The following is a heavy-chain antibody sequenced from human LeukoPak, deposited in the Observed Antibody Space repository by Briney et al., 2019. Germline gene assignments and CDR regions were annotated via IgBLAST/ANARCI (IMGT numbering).Heavy chain of an antibody. D-gene: IGHD2-2*01. V-gene: IGHV4-34*01. CDR3: ARDRGYCSSTSCPGVDV. J-gene: IGHJ6*04. CDR1: GGSFSGYY. Sequence: SETLSLTCAVYGGSFSGYYWSWIRQPPGKGLEWIGEINHSGSTNYNPSLKSRVPISVDTSKNQFSLKLSSVTAADTAVYYCARDRGYCSSTSCPGVDVWGKGTTVTVSS. CDR2: INHSGST.